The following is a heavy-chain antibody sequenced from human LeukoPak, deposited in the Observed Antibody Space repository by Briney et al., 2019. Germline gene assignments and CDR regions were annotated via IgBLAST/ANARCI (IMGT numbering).Heavy chain of an antibody. CDR1: GFTFTSHG. CDR3: ARGGGWYYDFWSGYYSLDY. CDR2: ISASNGKT. D-gene: IGHD3-3*01. J-gene: IGHJ4*02. Sequence: ASVKVSCKASGFTFTSHGFTWVRQAPGQGLEWMGWISASNGKTNYAQKFQGRVTMTTDTSTSTAYMELRSLRSDDTAVYYCARGGGWYYDFWSGYYSLDYWGQGTLVTVSS. V-gene: IGHV1-18*01.